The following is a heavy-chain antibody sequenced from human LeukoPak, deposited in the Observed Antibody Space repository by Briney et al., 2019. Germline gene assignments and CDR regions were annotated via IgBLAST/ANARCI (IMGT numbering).Heavy chain of an antibody. CDR3: ARERGPFDY. Sequence: GASVKVSCKASGYTFTGYYMHWVRQAPGQGLEWMGWINPNSGGASYAQKFQGRVTMTRDTSISTAYMELRSLRSDDTAVYYCARERGPFDYWGQGTLVTVSS. CDR2: INPNSGGA. J-gene: IGHJ4*02. CDR1: GYTFTGYY. V-gene: IGHV1-2*02.